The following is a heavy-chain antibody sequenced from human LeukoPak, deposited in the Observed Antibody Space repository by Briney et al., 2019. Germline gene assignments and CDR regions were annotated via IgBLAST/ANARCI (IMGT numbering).Heavy chain of an antibody. J-gene: IGHJ6*03. D-gene: IGHD4-23*01. V-gene: IGHV4-34*01. CDR2: INHSGST. CDR3: ARRPVVNYYYYYMDV. Sequence: PSETLSLTCAVYGGSFSGYYWSWLRQPPGKGLEWIGEINHSGSTNYNPSLKSRVTISVDTSKNQFSPKLSSVTAADTAVYYCARRPVVNYYYYYMDVWGKGTTVTVSS. CDR1: GGSFSGYY.